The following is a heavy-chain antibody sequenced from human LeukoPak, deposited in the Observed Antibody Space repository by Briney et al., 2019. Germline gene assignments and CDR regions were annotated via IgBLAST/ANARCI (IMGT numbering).Heavy chain of an antibody. Sequence: SETLSLTCTVSGSSISNGGYYWSWIRQHPGKGLEWIGYIYYSGSTYYNPSLKSRVTISVDTSKNQFSLKLSSVTAADTAVYYCARLSGYSSGHYYSDYWGQGTLVTVSS. D-gene: IGHD3-22*01. CDR3: ARLSGYSSGHYYSDY. J-gene: IGHJ4*02. V-gene: IGHV4-31*03. CDR1: GSSISNGGYY. CDR2: IYYSGST.